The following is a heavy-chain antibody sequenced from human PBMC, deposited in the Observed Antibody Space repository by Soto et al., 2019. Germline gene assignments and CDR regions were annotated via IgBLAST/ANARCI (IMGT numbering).Heavy chain of an antibody. J-gene: IGHJ6*02. D-gene: IGHD2-8*01. CDR3: ARQNANLHFYYGMDV. V-gene: IGHV4-39*01. CDR2: IYYSGST. Sequence: SETLSLTCTVSGGSISSSSYYWGWIRQPPGKGLEWIGSIYYSGSTYYNPSLKSRVTISVDTSKNQFSLKLSSVTAADTAVYYCARQNANLHFYYGMDVWGQGTTVTVSS. CDR1: GGSISSSSYY.